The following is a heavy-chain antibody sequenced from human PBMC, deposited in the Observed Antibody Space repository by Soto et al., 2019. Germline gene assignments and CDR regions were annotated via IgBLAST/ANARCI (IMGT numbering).Heavy chain of an antibody. CDR2: INHDGSA. J-gene: IGHJ5*01. V-gene: IGHV4-31*03. D-gene: IGHD2-15*01. CDR1: GSVISNGGYH. CDR3: ATLAAGAGGRGS. Sequence: QVQLQESGPGLVQPSQTLSLTCTVSGSVISNGGYHWIWIRQYPGRGLEWIGFINHDGSAYYSPSLKRRLNIPVDASENQFSLKLTSVTAADTAVYVCATLAAGAGGRGSWGPGTLVTVSS.